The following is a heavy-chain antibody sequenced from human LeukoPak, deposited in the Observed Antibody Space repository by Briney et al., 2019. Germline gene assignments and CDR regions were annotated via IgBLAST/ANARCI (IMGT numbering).Heavy chain of an antibody. D-gene: IGHD4-11*01. J-gene: IGHJ5*02. CDR3: ARSAGPYSNYVKCWLDP. V-gene: IGHV4-59*01. CDR1: GGSITSFY. CDR2: IYYTGST. Sequence: YPSETLSLTCTVSGGSITSFYWSWVRQPPGKGLEWIGYIYYTGSTNYNPALKSRVTISMDTSKNQFSLRLNSVSAADTAVYFCARSAGPYSNYVKCWLDPWGRGTLVTVSS.